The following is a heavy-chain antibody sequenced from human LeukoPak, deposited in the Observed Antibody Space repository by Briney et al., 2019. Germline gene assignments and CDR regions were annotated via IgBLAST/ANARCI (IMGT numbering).Heavy chain of an antibody. CDR3: ARDYYDRSGYYGY. CDR2: IWYDGSNK. CDR1: GFTFSSYG. J-gene: IGHJ4*02. V-gene: IGHV3-33*01. D-gene: IGHD3-22*01. Sequence: GRSLRLSCAASGFTFSSYGMHWVRQAPGKGLEWVAVIWYDGSNKYYADSVKGRFTISRDNAKNTLYLQMNSLRAEDTAVYYCARDYYDRSGYYGYWGQGTLVTVSS.